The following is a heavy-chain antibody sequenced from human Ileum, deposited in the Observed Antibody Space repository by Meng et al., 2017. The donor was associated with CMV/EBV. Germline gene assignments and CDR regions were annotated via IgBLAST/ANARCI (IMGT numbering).Heavy chain of an antibody. CDR3: AKDAMVRGVMIRFDY. J-gene: IGHJ4*02. D-gene: IGHD3-10*01. CDR1: GFTFSTYG. Sequence: GGSLRLSCAASGFTFSTYGMHWVRQVSGKGLEWVAFIREDGSRKFYAASVKGRFTISRDNSKNTLYVQMNSLRAEDTAVYYCAKDAMVRGVMIRFDYWGQGTLVTVSS. CDR2: IREDGSRK. V-gene: IGHV3-30*02.